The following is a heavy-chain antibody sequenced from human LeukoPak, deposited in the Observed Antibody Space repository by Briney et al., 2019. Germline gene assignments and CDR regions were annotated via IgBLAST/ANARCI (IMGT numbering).Heavy chain of an antibody. Sequence: ASVKFSCKASGYTFTGYYIYWVRQAPGQGLEWMGRINPNSGGTKYAQKFQGRVTITRDTSISTAYMELSRLGSDDTAMYYCAREDFGDYYFDSWGQGTLVTVSS. D-gene: IGHD4-17*01. CDR2: INPNSGGT. CDR3: AREDFGDYYFDS. J-gene: IGHJ4*02. V-gene: IGHV1-2*06. CDR1: GYTFTGYY.